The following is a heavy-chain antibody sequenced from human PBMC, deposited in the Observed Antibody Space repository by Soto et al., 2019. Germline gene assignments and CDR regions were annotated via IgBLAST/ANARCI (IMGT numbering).Heavy chain of an antibody. V-gene: IGHV4-4*02. Sequence: LSLTCAVSGGSIRSNNWWSWVRQPPGKGLEWIGEIFHSGSTYYNPSLKTRVTISVDKSKNQFSLKLSSVTAADTAVYYCARVYSGSYSDYWGQGTLVTVSS. CDR3: ARVYSGSYSDY. CDR2: IFHSGST. D-gene: IGHD1-26*01. J-gene: IGHJ4*02. CDR1: GGSIRSNNW.